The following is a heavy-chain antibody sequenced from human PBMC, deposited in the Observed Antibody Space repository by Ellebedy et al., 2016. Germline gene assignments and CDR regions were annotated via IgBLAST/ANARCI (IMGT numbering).Heavy chain of an antibody. CDR2: IQPDGSDK. D-gene: IGHD6-19*01. J-gene: IGHJ4*02. CDR3: ARDGSGWAY. CDR1: GFTFSRYW. Sequence: GGSLRLSCVASGFTFSRYWMHWVRQTPGRGLEWVAKIQPDGSDKAYVDSVKGRFTIPRDNAKNSLYLQMNSLRAEDTAVYYCARDGSGWAYWGQGTLVTVSS. V-gene: IGHV3-7*01.